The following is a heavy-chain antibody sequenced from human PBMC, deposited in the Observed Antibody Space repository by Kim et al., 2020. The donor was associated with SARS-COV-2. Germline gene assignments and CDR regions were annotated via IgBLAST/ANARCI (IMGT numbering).Heavy chain of an antibody. D-gene: IGHD3-9*01. V-gene: IGHV3-74*01. CDR1: GFTFSSYW. CDR2: INTDGSTT. J-gene: IGHJ4*01. CDR3: VRDRYDFFTGSSFDY. Sequence: GGSLRLSCAASGFTFSSYWMHWVRQAPGKGLEWVSRINTDGSTTNYADSVRGRFTISRDNAKSTLSLQLNSLRAEDTAVYYCVRDRYDFFTGSSFDYWG.